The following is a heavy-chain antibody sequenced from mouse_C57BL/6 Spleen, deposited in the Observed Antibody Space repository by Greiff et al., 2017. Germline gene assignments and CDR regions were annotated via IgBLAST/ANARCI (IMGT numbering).Heavy chain of an antibody. Sequence: QVQLQQPGAELVKPGASVKLSCTASGYTFTSYWMHWVKQRPGQGLEWIGMIHPNSGSTNYNEKFKSKATLTVDKSSSTAYMQLSSLTSEDSAVYYCAREGGNYDYDWFAYWGQRTLVTVSA. CDR3: AREGGNYDYDWFAY. CDR1: GYTFTSYW. V-gene: IGHV1-64*01. J-gene: IGHJ3*01. CDR2: IHPNSGST. D-gene: IGHD2-4*01.